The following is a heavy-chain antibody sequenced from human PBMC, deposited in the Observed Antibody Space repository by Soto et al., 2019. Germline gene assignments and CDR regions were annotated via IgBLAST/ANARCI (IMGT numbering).Heavy chain of an antibody. CDR3: ARSKGAGATTRYFDY. D-gene: IGHD1-26*01. Sequence: QVQLVQSGAEVKKPGSSVKFSCKASGGTFTSYAITWVRQAPGQGLEWMGGIIPIFGTANYAQKFQGRVTITADESTSTAYMELSSLRSEDTAVYYCARSKGAGATTRYFDYWGQGTLVTVSS. CDR1: GGTFTSYA. J-gene: IGHJ4*02. CDR2: IIPIFGTA. V-gene: IGHV1-69*01.